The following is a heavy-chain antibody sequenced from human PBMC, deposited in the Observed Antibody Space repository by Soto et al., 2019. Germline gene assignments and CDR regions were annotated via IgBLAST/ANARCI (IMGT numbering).Heavy chain of an antibody. J-gene: IGHJ4*02. CDR2: IIPIFGTA. V-gene: IGHV1-69*01. Sequence: QVQLVQSGAEVKKPGSSVKVSCKASGGTFSSYAISWVRQSPGQGLEWMGGIIPIFGTANYGQKFQGRVTITADESTSTAYMELSSLRSEDKAVYYCAIPPPYSSSSGYFDYWGQGALVTVSS. CDR3: AIPPPYSSSSGYFDY. D-gene: IGHD6-6*01. CDR1: GGTFSSYA.